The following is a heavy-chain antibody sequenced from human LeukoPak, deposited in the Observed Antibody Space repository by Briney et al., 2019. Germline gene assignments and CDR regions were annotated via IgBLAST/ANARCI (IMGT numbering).Heavy chain of an antibody. V-gene: IGHV3-7*01. CDR3: ARDPIAAAAPGAFDI. CDR1: GFTFSSYG. D-gene: IGHD6-13*01. CDR2: IKQDGSEK. J-gene: IGHJ3*02. Sequence: GGSLRLSYAASGFTFSSYGMSWVRQAPGKGLEWVANIKQDGSEKYYVDSVKGRFTISRDNAKNSLYLQMNSLRAEDTAVYYCARDPIAAAAPGAFDIWGQGTMVTVSS.